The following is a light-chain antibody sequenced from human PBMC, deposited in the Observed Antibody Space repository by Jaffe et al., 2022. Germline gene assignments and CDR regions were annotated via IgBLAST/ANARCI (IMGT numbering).Light chain of an antibody. CDR3: QVWDITSEHVV. V-gene: IGLV3-21*02. J-gene: IGLJ1*01. Sequence: SYVLTQPPSVSVAPGQTARIPCGGINIGSKTVHWYQQRPGQAPVLVVYDDSDRPSGIPDRFSGFNSGNTATLTITRVEAGDEADYYCQVWDITSEHVVFGTGTQVTVL. CDR2: DDS. CDR1: NIGSKT.